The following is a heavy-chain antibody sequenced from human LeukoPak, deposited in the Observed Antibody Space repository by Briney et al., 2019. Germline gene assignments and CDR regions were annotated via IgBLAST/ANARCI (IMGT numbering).Heavy chain of an antibody. J-gene: IGHJ4*02. Sequence: ASVKVSCKASGYTFTSYAISWVRQAPGQGLEWMGWISAYNGNTIYAQKLQGRVTMTTDTSTTTAYMELRSLRSDDTAVYYCARVAKYYYDSSGYQYYFDYWGQGSLVTVSP. CDR1: GYTFTSYA. V-gene: IGHV1-18*04. CDR3: ARVAKYYYDSSGYQYYFDY. D-gene: IGHD3-22*01. CDR2: ISAYNGNT.